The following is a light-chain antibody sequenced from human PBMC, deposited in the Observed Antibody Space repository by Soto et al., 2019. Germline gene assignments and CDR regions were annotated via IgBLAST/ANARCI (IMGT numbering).Light chain of an antibody. V-gene: IGLV2-14*01. CDR1: SSDVGGYNH. Sequence: QSALTQPASVSGSPGQSITISCTGTSSDVGGYNHVSWYQQHPGTAPKLIIYEVRNRPSGISSRFSGSRSGNTASLTISGLQSEDEGDYYCSAYTARSTLVFGGGTKLTVL. CDR3: SAYTARSTLV. J-gene: IGLJ3*02. CDR2: EVR.